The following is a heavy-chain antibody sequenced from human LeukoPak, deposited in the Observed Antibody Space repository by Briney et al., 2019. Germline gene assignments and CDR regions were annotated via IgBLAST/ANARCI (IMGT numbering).Heavy chain of an antibody. J-gene: IGHJ4*02. V-gene: IGHV4-59*08. CDR2: IYYSGST. CDR3: ARHSTYYYDSSGYLDC. Sequence: KPSETLSLTCTVSGGSISSYYWSWIRQPPGKGLEWIGYIYYSGSTNYNPSLKSRVTISVDTSKNQFSLKLSSVTAADTAVYYCARHSTYYYDSSGYLDCWGQGTLVTVSS. D-gene: IGHD3-22*01. CDR1: GGSISSYY.